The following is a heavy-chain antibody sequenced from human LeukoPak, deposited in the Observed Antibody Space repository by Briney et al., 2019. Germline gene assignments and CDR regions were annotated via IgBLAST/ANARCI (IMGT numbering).Heavy chain of an antibody. D-gene: IGHD5-24*01. CDR3: ARDGYNYRTVPYYFDY. CDR2: ISSSSYI. J-gene: IGHJ4*02. V-gene: IGHV3-21*01. Sequence: PGGSLRLSCAASGFTFSSYSMIWVRQAPGKGLEWVSSISSSSYIYYADSVKGRFTISRDNAKNSLYLQMNSLRAEDTAVYYCARDGYNYRTVPYYFDYWGQGTLVTVSS. CDR1: GFTFSSYS.